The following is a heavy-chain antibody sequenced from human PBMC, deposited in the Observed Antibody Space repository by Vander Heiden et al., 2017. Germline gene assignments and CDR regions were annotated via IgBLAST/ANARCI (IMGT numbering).Heavy chain of an antibody. J-gene: IGHJ6*02. D-gene: IGHD6-6*01. CDR1: GFTVSSYW. V-gene: IGHV3-7*01. Sequence: LSCAASGFTVSSYWMSWVRQAPGKGLEWVANIKQDGSEKYYVDSVKGRFTISRDNAKNSLYLQMNSLRAEDTAVYYCARDITSSSVSYYYYGMDVWGQGTTVTVSS. CDR2: IKQDGSEK. CDR3: ARDITSSSVSYYYYGMDV.